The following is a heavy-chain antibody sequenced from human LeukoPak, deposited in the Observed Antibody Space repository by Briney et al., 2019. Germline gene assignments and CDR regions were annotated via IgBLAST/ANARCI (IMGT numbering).Heavy chain of an antibody. D-gene: IGHD4-17*01. V-gene: IGHV3-21*01. CDR2: ISSSSSYI. CDR1: GFTFSSYS. CDR3: VSLGDPSMDV. J-gene: IGHJ6*04. Sequence: GGSLRLSCAASGFTFSSYSMNWVRQAPGRGLEWVSSISSSSSYIYYADSVKGRFTISRDNSKNTLYLQMSSLRAEDTAVYYCVSLGDPSMDVWGKGTTVTVSS.